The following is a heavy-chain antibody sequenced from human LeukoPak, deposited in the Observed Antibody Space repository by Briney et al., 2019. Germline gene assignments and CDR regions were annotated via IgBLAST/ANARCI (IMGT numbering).Heavy chain of an antibody. CDR1: GYTFTSYY. CDR3: ARMGTSTNGVWTGFDP. D-gene: IGHD2-8*01. J-gene: IGHJ5*02. Sequence: GASVKVSCKASGYTFTSYYMHWVRQAPGQGLEWMGIINPSGGSTSYAQKFQGRVTMTRDTSISTAYMELSRLRSDDTAVYYCARMGTSTNGVWTGFDPWGQGTLVTVSS. CDR2: INPSGGST. V-gene: IGHV1-46*01.